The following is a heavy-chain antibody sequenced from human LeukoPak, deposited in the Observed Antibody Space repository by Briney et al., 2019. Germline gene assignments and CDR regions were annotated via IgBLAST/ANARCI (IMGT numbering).Heavy chain of an antibody. D-gene: IGHD6-13*01. CDR2: ISYDGSNK. CDR3: AKDRGHSSSWSKYYYYGMDV. CDR1: GFTFSSYG. Sequence: GRSLRLSCAASGFTFSSYGMHWVRQAPGKGLEWVAVISYDGSNKYYADSVKGRFTISRDNSKNTLYLQMNSLRAEDTAVYYCAKDRGHSSSWSKYYYYGMDVWGQGTTVTVSS. V-gene: IGHV3-30*18. J-gene: IGHJ6*02.